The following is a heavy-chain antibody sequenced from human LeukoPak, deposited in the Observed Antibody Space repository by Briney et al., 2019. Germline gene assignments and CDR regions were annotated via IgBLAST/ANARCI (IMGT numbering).Heavy chain of an antibody. Sequence: PGGSLRLSCAASGFTFRNYAMNWVRQAPGKGLEWVSSISVSGGSTHYADPVKGRFTISRDNSRNTLSLQMNSLRAEDTAVYYCARRDTSGNTYFDYWGQGTLVAVSS. CDR3: ARRDTSGNTYFDY. J-gene: IGHJ4*02. CDR1: GFTFRNYA. V-gene: IGHV3-23*01. CDR2: ISVSGGST. D-gene: IGHD3-22*01.